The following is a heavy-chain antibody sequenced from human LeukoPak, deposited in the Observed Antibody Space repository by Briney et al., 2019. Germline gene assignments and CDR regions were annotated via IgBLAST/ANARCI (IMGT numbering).Heavy chain of an antibody. V-gene: IGHV4-59*01. CDR1: GGSISSYY. CDR2: IYYSGST. CDR3: ARYSGSGSYYST. J-gene: IGHJ5*02. Sequence: SETLSLTCTVSGGSISSYYWNWIRQSPGKGLEWIGYIYYSGSTNYNPSLESRVTISVDTSKNQFSLKVKSVTAADTAVYYCARYSGSGSYYSTWGQGTLVTVSS. D-gene: IGHD3-10*01.